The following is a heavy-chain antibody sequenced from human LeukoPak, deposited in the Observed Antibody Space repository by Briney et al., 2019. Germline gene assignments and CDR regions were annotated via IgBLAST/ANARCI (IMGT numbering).Heavy chain of an antibody. CDR3: AKDRTYYGSGSYRAYDY. CDR1: GFTFSSYA. CDR2: ISGSGGST. D-gene: IGHD3-10*01. V-gene: IGHV3-23*01. Sequence: GGSLRLSCAASGFTFSSYAMSWVRQAPGKGLEWVSAISGSGGSTYYADSVKGRFTISRDNSKNTLYLQMNSLRAEDTAVYYCAKDRTYYGSGSYRAYDYWGQGTLVTVSS. J-gene: IGHJ4*02.